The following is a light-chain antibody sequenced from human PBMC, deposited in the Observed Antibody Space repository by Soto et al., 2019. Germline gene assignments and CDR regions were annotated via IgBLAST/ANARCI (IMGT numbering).Light chain of an antibody. V-gene: IGKV3-11*01. J-gene: IGKJ1*01. CDR3: QQRSNWLT. CDR1: ESVSSY. Sequence: EIVLTQSPATLSLSPGERATLSCRASESVSSYLAWYQQKPGQAPRLLIYDASNRATRIPARFSGSGSGTDFTLTISRLEPEDFAVYYCQQRSNWLTFGQGTKVEIK. CDR2: DAS.